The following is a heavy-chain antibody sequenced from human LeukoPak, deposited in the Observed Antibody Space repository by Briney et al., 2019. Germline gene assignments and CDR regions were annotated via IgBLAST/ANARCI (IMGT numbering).Heavy chain of an antibody. CDR2: IYTSGTS. CDR3: PTVLAGGYANY. J-gene: IGHJ4*02. CDR1: GGSVSSSF. Sequence: PSETLSLTCTVSGGSVSSSFWTWIRQPAGKGLEWIGRIYTSGTSNYNPSLKSRVTMSVDTSKNQFSLKLSSVTAADTAVYHCPTVLAGGYANYCGQGTLVTVSS. V-gene: IGHV4-4*07. D-gene: IGHD5-12*01.